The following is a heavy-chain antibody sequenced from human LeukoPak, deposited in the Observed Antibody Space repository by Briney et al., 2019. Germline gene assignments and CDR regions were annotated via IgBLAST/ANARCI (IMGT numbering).Heavy chain of an antibody. D-gene: IGHD3-22*01. CDR3: ARDAAIVVDLWDAFDI. CDR2: IRSSDNYI. V-gene: IGHV3-21*06. J-gene: IGHJ3*02. Sequence: GGSLRLSRAASGFTFSSYTMHWVRQAPGKGLEWVSSIRSSDNYIHYADAVKGRFTLSRDNAKSSLFLQMNSLRAEDTAVYYCARDAAIVVDLWDAFDIWGQGKMVIVSS. CDR1: GFTFSSYT.